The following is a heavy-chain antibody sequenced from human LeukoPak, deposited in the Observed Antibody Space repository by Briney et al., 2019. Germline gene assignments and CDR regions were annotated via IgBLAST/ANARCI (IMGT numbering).Heavy chain of an antibody. V-gene: IGHV3-7*01. J-gene: IGHJ4*02. CDR2: IKQDGSDK. CDR1: GFPFSSYW. D-gene: IGHD1-1*01. Sequence: PGGSLRLSCAASGFPFSSYWMSWVRQAPGKGLEWVANIKQDGSDKYYVDSVKGRFTISRGNAKNSLYLQLNSLRADDTAVYYCARLTGTTGFDYWGQGTLVTVSS. CDR3: ARLTGTTGFDY.